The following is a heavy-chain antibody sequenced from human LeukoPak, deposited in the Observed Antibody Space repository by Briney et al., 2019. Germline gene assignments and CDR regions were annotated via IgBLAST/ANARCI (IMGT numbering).Heavy chain of an antibody. Sequence: SETLSLTCTVSGGSISGYYWSWIRQPPGKGLEWLGFISYSGSTSYNPSLKSRVTISVDTSKNQFSLNLRSVTAADTAVYYRARRDSSGWYYFDYWGQGTLVTVSS. V-gene: IGHV4-59*01. D-gene: IGHD6-19*01. CDR2: ISYSGST. CDR1: GGSISGYY. CDR3: ARRDSSGWYYFDY. J-gene: IGHJ4*02.